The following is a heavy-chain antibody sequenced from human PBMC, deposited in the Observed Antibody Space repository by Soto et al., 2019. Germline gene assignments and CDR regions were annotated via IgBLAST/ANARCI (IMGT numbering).Heavy chain of an antibody. CDR2: IYYSGST. J-gene: IGHJ6*02. Sequence: QVQLQESGQGLVKPSQTLSLTCTVSGGSISSGGSYWSWIRPHPGKGRTWIGYIYYSGSTYYNPSLKSRVTISVDTSKNQFSLKLSSVTAADTSVYYCARELWYSGYDFRYGMDVWGQGTTVTVSS. CDR1: GGSISSGGSY. D-gene: IGHD5-12*01. V-gene: IGHV4-31*03. CDR3: ARELWYSGYDFRYGMDV.